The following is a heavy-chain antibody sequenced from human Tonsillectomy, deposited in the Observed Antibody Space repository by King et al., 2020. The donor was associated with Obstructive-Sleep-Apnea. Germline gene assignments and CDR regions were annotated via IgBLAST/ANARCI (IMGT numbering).Heavy chain of an antibody. D-gene: IGHD1-26*01. J-gene: IGHJ4*02. CDR3: ARSYEGYFDY. CDR2: ISGSGGST. CDR1: GFTISSYA. Sequence: VQLVESGGGLVQPGGSLRLSCAASGFTISSYAMSCVRQAPGKGLVWVLAISGSGGSTYYADSVKGRFTISRDNSKNTLYLQMNSLRDEDTAVYYCARSYEGYFDYWGQGTLVTVSS. V-gene: IGHV3-23*04.